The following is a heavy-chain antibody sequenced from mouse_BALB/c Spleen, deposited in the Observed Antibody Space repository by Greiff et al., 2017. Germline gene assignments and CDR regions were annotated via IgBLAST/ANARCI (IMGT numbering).Heavy chain of an antibody. Sequence: EVHLVESGGGLVQPGGSMKLSCVASGFTFSNYWMNWVRQSPEKGLEWVAEIRLKSNNYATHYAESVKGRFTISRDDSKSSVYLQMNNLRAEDTGIYYCTRRRDYYGLDYWGQGTTLTVSS. D-gene: IGHD1-2*01. V-gene: IGHV6-6*02. CDR3: TRRRDYYGLDY. CDR2: IRLKSNNYAT. CDR1: GFTFSNYW. J-gene: IGHJ2*01.